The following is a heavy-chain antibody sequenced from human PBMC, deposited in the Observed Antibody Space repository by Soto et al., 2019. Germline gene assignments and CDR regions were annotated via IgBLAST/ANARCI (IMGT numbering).Heavy chain of an antibody. V-gene: IGHV3-11*06. Sequence: GGSLRLSCAASGFIFNDYYMSWIRQAPGKGLEWVSIISGSSGSKKYADLAKGRFTISRDNAKKSLYLEMSSLRAEDTAVYYCAKVGHCSGGSCDYWGQGTLVTVSS. CDR1: GFIFNDYY. CDR2: ISGSSGSK. J-gene: IGHJ4*02. D-gene: IGHD2-15*01. CDR3: AKVGHCSGGSCDY.